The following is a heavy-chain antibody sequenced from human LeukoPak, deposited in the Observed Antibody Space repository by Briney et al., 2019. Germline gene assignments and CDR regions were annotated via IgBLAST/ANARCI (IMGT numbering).Heavy chain of an antibody. Sequence: GGSLRLSCSVSGFTFSSYAMHWVRQAPGKGLQYVSSISSNGDSTYYAASVKGRFTISRNNSKSTLYLQMSSLRAEDTAVYYCVKDRWIDYWGQGALVTVSS. D-gene: IGHD5-24*01. CDR2: ISSNGDST. CDR1: GFTFSSYA. CDR3: VKDRWIDY. V-gene: IGHV3-64D*06. J-gene: IGHJ4*02.